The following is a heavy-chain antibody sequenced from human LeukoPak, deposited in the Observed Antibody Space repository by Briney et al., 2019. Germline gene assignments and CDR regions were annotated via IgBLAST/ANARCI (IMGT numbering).Heavy chain of an antibody. J-gene: IGHJ4*02. D-gene: IGHD6-19*01. V-gene: IGHV3-53*01. CDR1: GPTLSSDY. CDR2: IYSGGST. Sequence: GGSLRLSCAASGPTLSSDYMSWVRQAPGKGLEWVSIIYSGGSTYYADSVKGRFTISRDNSKNTVYLQMNSLRAEDTAVYYCARDRVASNRAGYWGQGTLVTVSS. CDR3: ARDRVASNRAGY.